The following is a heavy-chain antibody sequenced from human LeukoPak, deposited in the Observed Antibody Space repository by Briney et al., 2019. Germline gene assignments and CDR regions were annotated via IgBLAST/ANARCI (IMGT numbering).Heavy chain of an antibody. CDR1: GYTFTIYY. J-gene: IGHJ4*02. V-gene: IGHV1-46*01. CDR3: ARDLSNSGNSYYFDY. Sequence: ASVKVSCKASGYTFTIYYIHWVRQAPGQGLEWMGVINPGNGDKTYGQKFQGRVTMTRDTSTSTVYMNLSSLRSEDTAVYYCARDLSNSGNSYYFDYWGQGTLVTVSS. D-gene: IGHD4-23*01. CDR2: INPGNGDK.